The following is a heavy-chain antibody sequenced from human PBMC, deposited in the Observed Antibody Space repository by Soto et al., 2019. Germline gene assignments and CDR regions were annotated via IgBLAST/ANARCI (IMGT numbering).Heavy chain of an antibody. V-gene: IGHV3-15*05. Sequence: QLVESGGGLVKPGGSLRLSCTASGFSFNDVWMSWVRQAPGRGLEWIGRIKSQADGGTTDYAAPVNGRVSVSRDDSQNRLYLEMSGLRIEDAGIYFCTTRGGHWGQGTRVTVSS. J-gene: IGHJ4*02. D-gene: IGHD6-25*01. CDR2: IKSQADGGTT. CDR1: GFSFNDVW. CDR3: TTRGGH.